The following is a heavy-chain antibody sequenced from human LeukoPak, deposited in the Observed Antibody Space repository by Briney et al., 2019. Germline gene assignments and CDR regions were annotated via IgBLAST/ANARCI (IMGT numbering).Heavy chain of an antibody. CDR3: ARGAIVGANFDY. V-gene: IGHV3-74*01. CDR2: ITTDGSGT. Sequence: GGSLRLSCAASGFTFSSYAMHWVRQAPGKGLVWVPHITTDGSGTSYADSVKGRFTISRDNAKNTLYLQMNSLRAEDTAVYYCARGAIVGANFDYWGQGTLVTVSS. D-gene: IGHD1-26*01. CDR1: GFTFSSYA. J-gene: IGHJ4*02.